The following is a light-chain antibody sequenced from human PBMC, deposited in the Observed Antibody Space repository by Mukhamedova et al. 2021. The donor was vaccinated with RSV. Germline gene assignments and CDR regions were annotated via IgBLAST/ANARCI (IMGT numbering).Light chain of an antibody. V-gene: IGKV1-5*03. CDR2: GAS. Sequence: WYQRRVHGKAPKLLIYGASILKSGVPSTFSGSGSGTEFTLTISSLQPDDFATYYCQQYHNYPCTFGQGTKLEIK. J-gene: IGKJ2*02. CDR3: QQYHNYPCT.